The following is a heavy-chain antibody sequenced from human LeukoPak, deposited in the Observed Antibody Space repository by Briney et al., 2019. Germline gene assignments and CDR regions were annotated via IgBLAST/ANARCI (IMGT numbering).Heavy chain of an antibody. V-gene: IGHV3-66*01. J-gene: IGHJ3*02. Sequence: GGSLRLSCAASGFTVSSNYMSWVRQAPGKGLEWVSVIYSGGSTYYADSVKGRFTISRDNSKNTLYLQMNSLRAEDTAVYYCARMGMSTASGAFDIWGQGTMVTVSS. CDR2: IYSGGST. D-gene: IGHD1-1*01. CDR1: GFTVSSNY. CDR3: ARMGMSTASGAFDI.